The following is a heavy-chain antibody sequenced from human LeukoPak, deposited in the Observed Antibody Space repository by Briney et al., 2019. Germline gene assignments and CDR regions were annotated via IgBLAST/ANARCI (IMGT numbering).Heavy chain of an antibody. D-gene: IGHD5-12*01. CDR3: AKDQYSAEGASDY. CDR1: GFTFSSYG. Sequence: GRSLRLSCAASGFTFSSYGMHWVRQAPGKGLEWVAVIKHVGTIQYYADSVQGRFTISRDNSKNTLYLQMNSLRTEDTAVYYCAKDQYSAEGASDYWGQGTLVTVSS. J-gene: IGHJ4*02. CDR2: IKHVGTIQ. V-gene: IGHV3-30*18.